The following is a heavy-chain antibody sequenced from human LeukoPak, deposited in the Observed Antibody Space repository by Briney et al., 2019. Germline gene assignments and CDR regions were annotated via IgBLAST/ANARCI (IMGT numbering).Heavy chain of an antibody. D-gene: IGHD6-13*01. Sequence: SETLSLTCTVSGGSISSSSYYWGWIRQPPGKGLEWIGSIYYSGSTYYNPSLKSRVTISVDTSKNQFSLKLSSVTAADTAVYYCAMPGIAASGDAFDIWGQGTMVTVSS. V-gene: IGHV4-39*07. CDR2: IYYSGST. CDR1: GGSISSSSYY. J-gene: IGHJ3*02. CDR3: AMPGIAASGDAFDI.